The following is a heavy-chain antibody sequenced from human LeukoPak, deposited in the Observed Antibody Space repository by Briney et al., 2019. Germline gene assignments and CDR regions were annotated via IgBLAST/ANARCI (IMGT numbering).Heavy chain of an antibody. CDR2: LYYSGST. V-gene: IGHV4-39*07. J-gene: IGHJ5*02. D-gene: IGHD6-25*01. Sequence: SETLSLTCTVFGGSIIGEHFYWGWIRQPPGKGLEWIGSLYYSGSTYYNSSLKSRVTISVDTSKNQCSLSLTSVTAADTAVYYCARDCCGYRSWFDPWSQGTPVTVSS. CDR3: ARDCCGYRSWFDP. CDR1: GGSIIGEHFY.